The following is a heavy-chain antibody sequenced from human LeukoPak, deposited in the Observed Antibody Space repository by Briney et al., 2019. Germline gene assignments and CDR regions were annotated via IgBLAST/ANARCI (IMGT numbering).Heavy chain of an antibody. J-gene: IGHJ5*02. CDR1: GVSFSGYY. CDR3: ARGIRSPGIAAAGLRFDP. D-gene: IGHD6-13*01. Sequence: SETLSLTCAVYGVSFSGYYWSWIRQPPGKGLEWVGEINHSGSTNYNPSLKSRVTISVDTSKNQFSLKLSSVTAADTAVYYCARGIRSPGIAAAGLRFDPWGQGTLVTVSS. V-gene: IGHV4-34*01. CDR2: INHSGST.